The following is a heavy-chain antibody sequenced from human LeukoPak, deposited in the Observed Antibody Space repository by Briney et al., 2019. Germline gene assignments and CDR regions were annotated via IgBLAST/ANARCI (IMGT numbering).Heavy chain of an antibody. CDR2: IKSKTDGGTT. D-gene: IGHD6-19*01. Sequence: YPGGSLRLSCAASGFTFSNAWMSWVRQAPGKGLEWVGRIKSKTDGGTTDYAAPVKGRFTISRDDSKNTLYLQMNSLKTEDTAVYYCTTYPAFLVAVAADFDYWGQGTLVTVSS. V-gene: IGHV3-15*01. J-gene: IGHJ4*02. CDR1: GFTFSNAW. CDR3: TTYPAFLVAVAADFDY.